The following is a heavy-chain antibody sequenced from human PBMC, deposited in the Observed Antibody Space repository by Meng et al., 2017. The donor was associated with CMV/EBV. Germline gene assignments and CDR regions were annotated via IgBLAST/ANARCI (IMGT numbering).Heavy chain of an antibody. CDR3: ARGRVTNNWFDP. J-gene: IGHJ5*02. Sequence: QVPLQESGPGLVKPYQTLHLSCTVSGGSISSGDYYWSWIRQPPGKGLEWIGYIYYSGRTYYNPSLKSRVTISVDTSKNQFSLKLSSVTAADTAVYYCARGRVTNNWFDPWGQGTLVTVSS. D-gene: IGHD4-11*01. CDR1: GGSISSGDYY. CDR2: IYYSGRT. V-gene: IGHV4-30-4*08.